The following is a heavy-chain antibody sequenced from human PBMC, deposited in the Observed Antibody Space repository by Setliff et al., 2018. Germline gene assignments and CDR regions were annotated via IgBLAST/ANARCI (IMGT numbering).Heavy chain of an antibody. J-gene: IGHJ6*02. CDR2: IYHNGNT. Sequence: PSETLSLTCTVSGGSISSYFWSWIRQSPGKGLEWIGYIYHNGNTNFNPSLKSRVTMSVDTSKNQFALNLTSVTAADTAVYYCARDRSAYSYGLDVWGQGTTVTVSS. CDR3: ARDRSAYSYGLDV. V-gene: IGHV4-4*08. CDR1: GGSISSYF.